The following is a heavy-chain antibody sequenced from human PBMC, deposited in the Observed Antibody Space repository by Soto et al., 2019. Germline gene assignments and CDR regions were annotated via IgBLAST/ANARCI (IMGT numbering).Heavy chain of an antibody. D-gene: IGHD3-10*01. J-gene: IGHJ4*02. CDR2: IYWDDDK. CDR3: AHRITSYYGSVWGY. V-gene: IGHV2-5*02. CDR1: GFSLRTSGVG. Sequence: QITLKESGPTLVKPTQTLTLTCTFSGFSLRTSGVGVGWIRQPPGKALEWLALIYWDDDKRYSPSLKTRLTITKDTSKNQVVLTMTNMDPVDTATYYCAHRITSYYGSVWGYWGQGTLVTVSS.